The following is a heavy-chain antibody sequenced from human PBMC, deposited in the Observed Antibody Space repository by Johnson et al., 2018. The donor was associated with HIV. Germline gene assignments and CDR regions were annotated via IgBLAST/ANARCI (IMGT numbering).Heavy chain of an antibody. Sequence: QMQLVESGGGVVQPGRSQRLSCAASGFTFSSYAMNWVRQAPGKGLEWVAVLSYDGSNTYYADSVKGRFTISRDNSKNTLYLQMNSLRAEDTAVYYCARDYSKGDAFDIWGQGTMVTVSS. CDR2: LSYDGSNT. J-gene: IGHJ3*02. D-gene: IGHD1-26*01. CDR3: ARDYSKGDAFDI. V-gene: IGHV3-30-3*01. CDR1: GFTFSSYA.